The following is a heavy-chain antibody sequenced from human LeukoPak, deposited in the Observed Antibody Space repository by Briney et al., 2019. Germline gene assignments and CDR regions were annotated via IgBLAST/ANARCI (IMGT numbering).Heavy chain of an antibody. D-gene: IGHD2-2*01. CDR1: GYTFTNFV. CDR3: ARDAGVVVVPAAPIL. V-gene: IGHV1-3*01. J-gene: IGHJ4*02. Sequence: ASVKVSCKASGYTFTNFVIHWVRQAPGQRLEWMGWINPSNDDTKYSQKFQGRVTITRDTSASTAYMELRSLRSDDTAVYFCARDAGVVVVPAAPILWGQGTLVTVSS. CDR2: INPSNDDT.